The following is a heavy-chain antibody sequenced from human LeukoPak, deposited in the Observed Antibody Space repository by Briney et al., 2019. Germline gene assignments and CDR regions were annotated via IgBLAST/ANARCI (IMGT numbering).Heavy chain of an antibody. CDR1: GGSISSGDYY. CDR2: IYYSGST. Sequence: SQTLSLTCTVSGGSISSGDYYWSWIRQPPGKGLEWIGYIYYSGSTYYNPSLKSRVTISVDTSKNQFSLKLSSVTAADTAVYYCARDHITISKGQFDYWGQGTLVTVSS. CDR3: ARDHITISKGQFDY. J-gene: IGHJ4*02. V-gene: IGHV4-30-4*01. D-gene: IGHD3-9*01.